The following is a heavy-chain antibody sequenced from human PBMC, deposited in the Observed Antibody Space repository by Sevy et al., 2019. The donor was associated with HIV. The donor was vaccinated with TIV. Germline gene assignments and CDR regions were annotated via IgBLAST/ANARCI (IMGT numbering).Heavy chain of an antibody. CDR2: ISGSGGST. V-gene: IGHV3-23*01. J-gene: IGHJ6*03. D-gene: IGHD5-18*01. Sequence: GGSLRLSCAASGFTFSSYAMSWVRQAPGKGLEWVSAISGSGGSTYYAYSVKGRFTISRDNSKNTLYLQMNSLRAEDTAVYYCAKCGSSYYYMDVWGKGTTVTVSS. CDR1: GFTFSSYA. CDR3: AKCGSSYYYMDV.